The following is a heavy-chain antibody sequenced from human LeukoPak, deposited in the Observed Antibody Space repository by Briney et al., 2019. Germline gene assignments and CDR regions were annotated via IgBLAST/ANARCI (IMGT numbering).Heavy chain of an antibody. CDR3: AKEFDAFDI. CDR1: GFTFSSYA. Sequence: GRSLRLSCAASGFTFSSYAMHWVRQAPGKGLEWVAVISYDGSNKYYADSVKGRFTISRDNSKNTLYLQMNSLKAEDTAVYYCAKEFDAFDIWGQGTMVTVSS. V-gene: IGHV3-30*04. J-gene: IGHJ3*02. CDR2: ISYDGSNK.